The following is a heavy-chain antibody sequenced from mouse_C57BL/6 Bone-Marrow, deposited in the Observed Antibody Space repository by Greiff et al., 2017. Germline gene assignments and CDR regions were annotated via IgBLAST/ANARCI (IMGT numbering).Heavy chain of an antibody. Sequence: EVKLMESGGGLVKPGGSLKLSCAASGFTFSSYAMSWVRQTPEKRLEWVATISDGGSYTYYPDNVKGRFTISRDNAKNNLYLQMRHLKSEDTAMYYCARGSYDYDEWFDYWGQGTTLTVSS. CDR1: GFTFSSYA. V-gene: IGHV5-4*03. CDR3: ARGSYDYDEWFDY. J-gene: IGHJ2*01. D-gene: IGHD2-4*01. CDR2: ISDGGSYT.